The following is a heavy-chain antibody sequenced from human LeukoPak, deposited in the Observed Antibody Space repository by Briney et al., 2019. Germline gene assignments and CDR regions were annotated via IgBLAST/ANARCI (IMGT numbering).Heavy chain of an antibody. V-gene: IGHV4-59*08. CDR1: GDSISGSY. J-gene: IGHJ4*02. Sequence: SETLSLTCTVSGDSISGSYWRWIRQLPGKGLEWIGYIYYSGSNDHNPSLKSRVTIAVDTSKNHFSLTLRSVTAADTAVYYCARHWPYSSSWFDYWGQGALITVSS. D-gene: IGHD6-13*01. CDR2: IYYSGSN. CDR3: ARHWPYSSSWFDY.